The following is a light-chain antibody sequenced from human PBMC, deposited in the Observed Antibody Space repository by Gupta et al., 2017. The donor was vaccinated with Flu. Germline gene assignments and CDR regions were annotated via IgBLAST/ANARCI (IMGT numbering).Light chain of an antibody. V-gene: IGKV3-11*01. CDR3: QQRSNWPS. CDR2: DAS. Sequence: PGERATLSCRASQSVSSYLAWYQQKPGQAPRLLIYDASNRATGIPARFSGSGSGTDFTLTISSLEPEDFAVYYCQQRSNWPSFGQGTRLEIK. J-gene: IGKJ5*01. CDR1: QSVSSY.